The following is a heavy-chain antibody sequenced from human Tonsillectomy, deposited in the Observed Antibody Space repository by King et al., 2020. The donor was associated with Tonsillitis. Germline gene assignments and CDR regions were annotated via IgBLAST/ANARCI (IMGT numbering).Heavy chain of an antibody. V-gene: IGHV3-15*01. J-gene: IGHJ4*02. CDR1: GFTFSNAW. Sequence: VQLVESGGGLIKPGGSLRLSCSASGFTFSNAWMSWVRQAPGKGLEWVGRIKSKTDGATTDYAAPVKGRFTISRDDSKNTLYLQMNSLKTEDTAVYYCTTAPLVPYSSGWGFDYWGQGTLVTVSS. D-gene: IGHD6-19*01. CDR3: TTAPLVPYSSGWGFDY. CDR2: IKSKTDGATT.